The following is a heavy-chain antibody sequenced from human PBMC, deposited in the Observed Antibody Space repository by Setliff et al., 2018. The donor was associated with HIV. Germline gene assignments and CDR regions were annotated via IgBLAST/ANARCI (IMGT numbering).Heavy chain of an antibody. Sequence: LRLSCAASGFTFSSYDMHWVRQATGKGLEWVSAIGTAGDTYYPGSVKGRFTISRESAKNSLYLQMNSLRAGDTAVYYCARAGYYDSSGYPLVAFDIWGQGTMVTVSS. J-gene: IGHJ3*02. CDR3: ARAGYYDSSGYPLVAFDI. CDR1: GFTFSSYD. CDR2: IGTAGDT. V-gene: IGHV3-13*01. D-gene: IGHD3-22*01.